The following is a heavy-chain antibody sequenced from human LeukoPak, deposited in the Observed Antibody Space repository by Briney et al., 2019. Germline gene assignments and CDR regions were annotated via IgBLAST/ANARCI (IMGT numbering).Heavy chain of an antibody. Sequence: GGSLRLSCAASGFTFDDYAMHWVRQAPGKGLEWVSGISWNSGSIGYADSVKGRFTISRDNAKNSLYLQMNSLRAEDTALYYCAKDIIAAAGTPDYYYGMDVWGQGTTVTVSS. V-gene: IGHV3-9*01. CDR2: ISWNSGSI. CDR1: GFTFDDYA. J-gene: IGHJ6*02. D-gene: IGHD6-13*01. CDR3: AKDIIAAAGTPDYYYGMDV.